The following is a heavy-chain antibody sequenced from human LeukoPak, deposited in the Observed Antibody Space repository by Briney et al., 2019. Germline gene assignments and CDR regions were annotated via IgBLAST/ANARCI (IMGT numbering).Heavy chain of an antibody. CDR2: INHSGST. CDR1: SGSFSGYY. CDR3: AREDGYGDYVDAFDI. V-gene: IGHV4-34*01. J-gene: IGHJ3*02. D-gene: IGHD4-17*01. Sequence: SETLSLTCAVYSGSFSGYYWSWIRQPPGKGLEWIGEINHSGSTNYNPSLKSRVTISVDTSKNQFSLKLSSVTAADTAVYYCAREDGYGDYVDAFDIWGQGTMVTVSS.